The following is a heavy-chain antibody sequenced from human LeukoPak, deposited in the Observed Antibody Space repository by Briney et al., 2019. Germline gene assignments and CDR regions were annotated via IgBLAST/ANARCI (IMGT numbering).Heavy chain of an antibody. D-gene: IGHD6-19*01. CDR1: GFTFSSYS. CDR3: AKDKIAVAGRGLGY. V-gene: IGHV3-30*02. J-gene: IGHJ4*02. Sequence: GGSLRLSCAASGFTFSSYSMNWVRQAPGKGLEWVAFIRYDGSNKYYADSVKGRFTISRDNSKNTLYLQMNSLRAEDTAVYYCAKDKIAVAGRGLGYWGQGTLVTVSS. CDR2: IRYDGSNK.